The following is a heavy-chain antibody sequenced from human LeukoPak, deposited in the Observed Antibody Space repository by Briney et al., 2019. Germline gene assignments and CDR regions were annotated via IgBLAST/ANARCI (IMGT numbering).Heavy chain of an antibody. J-gene: IGHJ4*02. CDR2: IYPGDSDA. D-gene: IGHD2-8*02. V-gene: IGHV5-51*01. CDR3: AISLGLSDTYWDF. Sequence: GESLKISCKASGYSFTTYWTGWVRQMPGKGLEWMGIIYPGDSDARYNPSFQGQVTISVDTSITTAHLQWSSLKASDTAIYYCAISLGLSDTYWDFWGQGTLVTVTS. CDR1: GYSFTTYW.